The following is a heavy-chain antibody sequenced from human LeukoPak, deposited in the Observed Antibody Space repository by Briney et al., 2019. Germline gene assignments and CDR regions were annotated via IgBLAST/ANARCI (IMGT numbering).Heavy chain of an antibody. Sequence: PGGSLRLSCAASGFTFSSYLMSWVRQAPGKGLEWVANIKQDGSEKYYVDSAKGRFTISRDNAKNSLYLQMNSLRAEDTAVYYCARAIRSDYWGQGNLVTVSS. D-gene: IGHD2-2*02. V-gene: IGHV3-7*01. CDR1: GFTFSSYL. CDR2: IKQDGSEK. CDR3: ARAIRSDY. J-gene: IGHJ4*02.